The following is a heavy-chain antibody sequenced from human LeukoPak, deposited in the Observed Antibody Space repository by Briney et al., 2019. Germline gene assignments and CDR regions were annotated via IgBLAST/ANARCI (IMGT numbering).Heavy chain of an antibody. CDR3: ARDRTTFGAVPWFDP. Sequence: ASVKVSCKASGYTFTSYGISWVRQAPGQGLEWMGWISAYNGNTNYAQKLQGRVTMTTDTSTSTAYMELRSLRSDDTAVYYCARDRTTFGAVPWFDPWGQGTLVTVSS. V-gene: IGHV1-18*01. CDR2: ISAYNGNT. CDR1: GYTFTSYG. J-gene: IGHJ5*02. D-gene: IGHD3-3*01.